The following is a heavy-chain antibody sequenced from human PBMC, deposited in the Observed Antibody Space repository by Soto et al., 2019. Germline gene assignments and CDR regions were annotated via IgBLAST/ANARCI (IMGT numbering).Heavy chain of an antibody. Sequence: PSETLSLTCTVSGGSIISYYWSWILQPPGKGLEWIGYIYYSGSTNYNPSLKSRVTISVDTSTNQFSLKLSSVTAPDTAVYYCASGSYDDEGSGYFHYWGQGALVTVSS. J-gene: IGHJ4*02. CDR2: IYYSGST. V-gene: IGHV4-59*01. CDR1: GGSIISYY. D-gene: IGHD3-3*01. CDR3: ASGSYDDEGSGYFHY.